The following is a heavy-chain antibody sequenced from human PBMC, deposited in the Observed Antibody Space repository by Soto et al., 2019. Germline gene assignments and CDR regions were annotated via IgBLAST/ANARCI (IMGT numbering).Heavy chain of an antibody. J-gene: IGHJ2*01. CDR1: GFTFSSYA. Sequence: EVPLLESGGGLVQPGGSLRLSCAASGFTFSSYAMSWVRQAPGKGLEWVSAISGSGGSTYYADSVKGRFTISRDNSKNTLYLQMNSLRAEDTAVYYCAKGMRPEWYFDLWGRGTLVTVSS. V-gene: IGHV3-23*01. CDR2: ISGSGGST. D-gene: IGHD6-25*01. CDR3: AKGMRPEWYFDL.